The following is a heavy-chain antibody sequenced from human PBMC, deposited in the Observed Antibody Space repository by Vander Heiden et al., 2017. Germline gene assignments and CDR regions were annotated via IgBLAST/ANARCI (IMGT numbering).Heavy chain of an antibody. CDR1: GFTFSSTA. V-gene: IGHV3-23*01. CDR2: ISASGGTT. J-gene: IGHJ3*02. CDR3: AKRGSGWRSSDAYDI. D-gene: IGHD6-19*01. Sequence: EVQVLESGGGLVQPGGSLRLSCAASGFTFSSTAMSWVRQAPGKGLEWVSGISASGGTTYYADSVKGRFTISRDTSENTLFLQMNSLRAEDTAVYYCAKRGSGWRSSDAYDIWGQGTMVTVSS.